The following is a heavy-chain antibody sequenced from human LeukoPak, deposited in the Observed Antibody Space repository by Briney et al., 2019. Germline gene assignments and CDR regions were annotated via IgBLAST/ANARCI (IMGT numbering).Heavy chain of an antibody. J-gene: IGHJ4*02. D-gene: IGHD6-13*01. CDR2: IYYGGST. CDR1: GGSIRSSSYY. Sequence: PSETLSLTCIVSGGSIRSSSYYWGWIRQPPGKGLEWIGSIYYGGSTYYNPSLKSRVTISADTSKNQLSLKLSSVTAADTAVYYCARERPGGYSSSWSPPLYYFDYWGQGTLVTVSS. CDR3: ARERPGGYSSSWSPPLYYFDY. V-gene: IGHV4-39*07.